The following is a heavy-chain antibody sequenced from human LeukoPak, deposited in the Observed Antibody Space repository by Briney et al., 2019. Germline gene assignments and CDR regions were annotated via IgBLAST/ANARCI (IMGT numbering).Heavy chain of an antibody. Sequence: GGSLRLSCAASGFTFSNYWMSWVRQAPGKGLEWVANIKQDGREKYYVDSVKGRFTISRDNTKKSLYLQMNTLRAEDTAVYYCARFRTAMQLWKGYYFDYWGQGTLVTVSS. V-gene: IGHV3-7*01. CDR1: GFTFSNYW. D-gene: IGHD5-18*01. CDR2: IKQDGREK. J-gene: IGHJ4*02. CDR3: ARFRTAMQLWKGYYFDY.